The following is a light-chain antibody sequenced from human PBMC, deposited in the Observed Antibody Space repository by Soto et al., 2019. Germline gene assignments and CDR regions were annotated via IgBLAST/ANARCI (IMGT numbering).Light chain of an antibody. V-gene: IGKV1-27*01. Sequence: DIQMTQSPSSLSASVGDRVTITCRASQGISNYLAWYQQIPGKVPKLLISAASTLQSGVPSRFSGSGSGTDFPLTISSQQPEDVATYYCQKYTNVPVFVGGTKVEIK. CDR3: QKYTNVPV. CDR1: QGISNY. J-gene: IGKJ4*01. CDR2: AAS.